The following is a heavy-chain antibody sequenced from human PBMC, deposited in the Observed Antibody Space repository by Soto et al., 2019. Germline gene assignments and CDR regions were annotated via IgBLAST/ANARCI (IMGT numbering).Heavy chain of an antibody. CDR2: IYYSGST. J-gene: IGHJ6*02. D-gene: IGHD3-9*01. V-gene: IGHV4-31*03. CDR1: GGSISSGGYY. Sequence: SETLSLTCTVSGGSISSGGYYWSWIRQHPGKGLEWIGYIYYSGSTYYNPSLKSRVTISVDTSKNQFSLKLSSVTAADTAVYYCARDSLDLPLGYYGMDVWGQGTTVTVSS. CDR3: ARDSLDLPLGYYGMDV.